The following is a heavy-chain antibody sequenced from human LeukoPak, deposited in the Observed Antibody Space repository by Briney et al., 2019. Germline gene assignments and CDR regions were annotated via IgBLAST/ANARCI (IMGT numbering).Heavy chain of an antibody. J-gene: IGHJ3*02. V-gene: IGHV4-59*01. D-gene: IGHD3-10*01. CDR3: ANVLLWFGELGGAFDI. Sequence: SETLSLTCTVSGGSISSYYWSWIRQPPGKGLEWIGYIYYSGSTNYNPSLKSRVTISVDTSKNQFSLKLSSVTAADTAVYYCANVLLWFGELGGAFDIWGQGTMVTVSS. CDR1: GGSISSYY. CDR2: IYYSGST.